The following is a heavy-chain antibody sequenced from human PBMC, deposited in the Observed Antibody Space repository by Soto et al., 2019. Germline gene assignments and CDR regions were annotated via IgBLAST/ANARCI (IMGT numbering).Heavy chain of an antibody. Sequence: GGSLRLSCAASGFTFSSYAMSWVRQAPGKGLQWVSGISGRGGSTYSADSVKGRSTISRDNSKNTLYLQMNSLRAEDTAVYYCAKAAMVVAATPYYYYMDVWGKGTTVTVSS. CDR2: ISGRGGST. CDR1: GFTFSSYA. V-gene: IGHV3-23*01. D-gene: IGHD2-15*01. CDR3: AKAAMVVAATPYYYYMDV. J-gene: IGHJ6*03.